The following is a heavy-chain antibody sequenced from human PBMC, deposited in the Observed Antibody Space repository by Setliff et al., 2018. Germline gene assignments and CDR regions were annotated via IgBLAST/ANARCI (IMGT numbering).Heavy chain of an antibody. J-gene: IGHJ4*02. CDR2: IKQDGSEK. V-gene: IGHV3-7*03. Sequence: GGSLRLSCAASGFTFSSYWMSWVRQAPGKGLEWVANIKQDGSEKYYVDSVKGRFTISRDNAKNSLYLQMNSLRTEDTALYYCAKDISGSIDYWGQGTLVTVSS. D-gene: IGHD2-15*01. CDR3: AKDISGSIDY. CDR1: GFTFSSYW.